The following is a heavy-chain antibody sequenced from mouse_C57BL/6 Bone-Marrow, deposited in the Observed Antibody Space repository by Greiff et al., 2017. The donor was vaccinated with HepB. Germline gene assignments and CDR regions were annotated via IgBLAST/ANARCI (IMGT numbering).Heavy chain of an antibody. CDR1: GYTFTSYW. V-gene: IGHV1-55*01. CDR3: ASILLRTPGYFDV. Sequence: QVQLQQPGAELVKPGASVKMSCKASGYTFTSYWITWVKQRPGQGLEWIGDIYPGSGSTNYNEKFKSKATLTVDTSSSTAYMQRSSLKSEDAAVYYCASILLRTPGYFDVWGTGTTVTVSS. CDR2: IYPGSGST. D-gene: IGHD1-1*01. J-gene: IGHJ1*03.